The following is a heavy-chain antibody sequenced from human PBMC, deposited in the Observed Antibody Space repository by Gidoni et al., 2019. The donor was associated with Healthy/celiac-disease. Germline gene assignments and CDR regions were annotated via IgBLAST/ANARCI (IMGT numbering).Heavy chain of an antibody. CDR1: GWSFSGYY. V-gene: IGHV4-34*01. CDR2: INHSGST. Sequence: QVQLHQCGAGLLKPSETLSLHWPVDGWSFSGYYWRWFRQPPGKGLEWIGEINHSGSTNYNPSLNSRVTISVDTSKNQFARKLISVTAADTAVYYCARRSGWHVDYWGQGTLVTVSS. J-gene: IGHJ4*02. CDR3: ARRSGWHVDY. D-gene: IGHD6-19*01.